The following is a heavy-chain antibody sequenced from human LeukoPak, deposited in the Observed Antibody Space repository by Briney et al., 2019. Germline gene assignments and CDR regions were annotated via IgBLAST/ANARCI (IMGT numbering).Heavy chain of an antibody. J-gene: IGHJ6*02. D-gene: IGHD1-26*01. CDR2: INAGNGNT. V-gene: IGHV1-3*01. Sequence: ASVKVSCKASEYTFTSYAMHWVRQAPGQRLEWMGWINAGNGNTKYSQKFQGRVTITRDTSASTAYMELSSLRSEDTAVYYCARTHSGSYRRYYYGMDVWGQGTTVTVSS. CDR1: EYTFTSYA. CDR3: ARTHSGSYRRYYYGMDV.